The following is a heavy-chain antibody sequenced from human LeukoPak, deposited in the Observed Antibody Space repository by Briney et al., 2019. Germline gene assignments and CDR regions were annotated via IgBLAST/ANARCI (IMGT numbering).Heavy chain of an antibody. V-gene: IGHV1-69*05. D-gene: IGHD5-18*01. Sequence: GASVKVSCKASGGTFSSYAISWVRQAPGQGLEWMGGIIPIFGTANYAQKFQGRVTITTDESTSTAYMELSSLRSEDTAVYYCARALGYSYGSYYFDYWGQGTLVTVSS. CDR2: IIPIFGTA. J-gene: IGHJ4*02. CDR3: ARALGYSYGSYYFDY. CDR1: GGTFSSYA.